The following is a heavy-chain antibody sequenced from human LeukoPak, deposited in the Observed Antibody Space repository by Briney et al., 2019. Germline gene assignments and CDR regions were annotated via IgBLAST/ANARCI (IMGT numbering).Heavy chain of an antibody. J-gene: IGHJ4*02. CDR2: ISWNGGSI. CDR3: ARETPRRGETRDGYR. V-gene: IGHV3-9*01. CDR1: GFTFDDYA. D-gene: IGHD5-24*01. Sequence: GGSLRLSCAASGFTFDDYAMHWVRQAPGKGLEWVSGISWNGGSIGYADSVKGRFTISRDNAKNSLYLQMNSLRAEDTALYHCARETPRRGETRDGYRWGQGTLVTVSS.